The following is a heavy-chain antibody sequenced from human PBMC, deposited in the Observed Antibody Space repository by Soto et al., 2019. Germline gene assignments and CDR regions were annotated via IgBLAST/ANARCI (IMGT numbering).Heavy chain of an antibody. J-gene: IGHJ6*03. CDR3: ARGLWLPGYYYYYMDV. Sequence: QVQLVQSGAEVKKPGASVKVSCKASGYTFTSYDINWVRQATGQGLEWMGWMNPNSGNTGYAQKFQGRVTMTRNTSISTAYMELSSLRSEDTAVYYCARGLWLPGYYYYYMDVWGKGTTVTVSS. D-gene: IGHD5-12*01. CDR1: GYTFTSYD. CDR2: MNPNSGNT. V-gene: IGHV1-8*01.